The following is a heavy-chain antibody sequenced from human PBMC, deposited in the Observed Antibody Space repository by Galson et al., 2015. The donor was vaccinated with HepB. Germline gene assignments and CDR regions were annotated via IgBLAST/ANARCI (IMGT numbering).Heavy chain of an antibody. J-gene: IGHJ4*02. CDR1: GYTFTGYY. Sequence: GYTFTGYYMHWVRQAPGQGLEWMGRINPNSGGTNYAQKFQGRVTMTRDTSISTAYMELSRLRSDDTVVYYCARARNYGDYRYYFDYWGQGTLVTVSS. V-gene: IGHV1-2*05. D-gene: IGHD4-17*01. CDR3: ARARNYGDYRYYFDY. CDR2: INPNSGGT.